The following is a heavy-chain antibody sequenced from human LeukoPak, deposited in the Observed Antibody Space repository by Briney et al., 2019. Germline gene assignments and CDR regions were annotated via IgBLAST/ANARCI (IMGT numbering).Heavy chain of an antibody. CDR1: GFTFSSYA. Sequence: GGSLRLSCAASGFTFSSYAMSWVRQAPGKGLEWVSAISGSGGSTYYADSVKGRFTISRDNAKNSLYLQMNSLRAEDTAVYYCARASDQPTAFDIWGQGTMVTVSS. CDR3: ARASDQPTAFDI. CDR2: ISGSGGST. V-gene: IGHV3-23*01. J-gene: IGHJ3*02.